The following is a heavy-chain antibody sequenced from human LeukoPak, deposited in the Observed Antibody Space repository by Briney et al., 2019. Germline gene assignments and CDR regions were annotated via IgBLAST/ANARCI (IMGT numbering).Heavy chain of an antibody. D-gene: IGHD3-10*02. CDR3: AELGITMIGGV. V-gene: IGHV3-48*04. Sequence: GSLRLSCAASGFTFSSNSMNWVRQAPGKGLEWVSYISSSSSTIYYADSVKGRFTISRDNAKNSLYLQMNSLRAEDTAVYYCAELGITMIGGVWGKGTTVTISS. J-gene: IGHJ6*04. CDR1: GFTFSSNS. CDR2: ISSSSSTI.